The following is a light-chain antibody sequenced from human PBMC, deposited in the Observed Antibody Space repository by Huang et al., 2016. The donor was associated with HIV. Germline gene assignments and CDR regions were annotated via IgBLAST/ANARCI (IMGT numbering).Light chain of an antibody. CDR2: LGS. V-gene: IGKV2-28*01. CDR3: MQSLQTPPT. J-gene: IGKJ1*01. CDR1: ESLLYTNGFRY. Sequence: DIVMSQSPLSLTVTPGEPASISCKSNESLLYTNGFRYLNWYLQKPGLSPHLLIYLGSNRACGVPDRFSGSGTGIEFTLTISRVEADDVGVYYCMQSLQTPPTFGQGTKVEI.